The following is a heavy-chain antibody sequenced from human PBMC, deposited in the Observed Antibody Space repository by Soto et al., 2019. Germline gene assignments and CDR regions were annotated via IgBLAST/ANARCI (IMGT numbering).Heavy chain of an antibody. J-gene: IGHJ6*02. CDR2: ISGSGGST. V-gene: IGHV3-23*01. CDR1: GFTFSSYA. CDR3: AKVTYCSSTSCYRGYYYYGMDV. Sequence: LRLSCAASGFTFSSYAMSWVRQAPGKGLEWVSAISGSGGSTYYADSVKGRFTISRDNSKNTLYLQMNSLRAEDTAVYYCAKVTYCSSTSCYRGYYYYGMDVWGQGTTVTV. D-gene: IGHD2-2*02.